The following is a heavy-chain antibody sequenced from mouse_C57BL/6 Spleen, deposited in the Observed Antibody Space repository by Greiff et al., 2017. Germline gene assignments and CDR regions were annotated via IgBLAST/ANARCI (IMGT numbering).Heavy chain of an antibody. Sequence: VQLQQSGAELVKPGASVKISCKASGYAFSSYWMNWVKQRPGKGLEWIGQIYPGDGDTNYNGKFKGKATLTADKSSSTAYMQRSSLTSEDSAVYFCASLYYYGSSYYFDYWGQGTTLTVSS. D-gene: IGHD1-1*01. CDR1: GYAFSSYW. CDR2: IYPGDGDT. V-gene: IGHV1-80*01. CDR3: ASLYYYGSSYYFDY. J-gene: IGHJ2*01.